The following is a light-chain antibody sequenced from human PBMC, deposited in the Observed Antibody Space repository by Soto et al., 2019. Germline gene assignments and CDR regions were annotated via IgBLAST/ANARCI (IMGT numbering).Light chain of an antibody. CDR1: QSISSW. CDR3: QQYNSRGFT. V-gene: IGKV1-5*01. J-gene: IGKJ3*01. Sequence: DIQMTQSPSTLSASVGDRVTITCRASQSISSWLAWYQQKPGKAPKLLIYDASSLESGVPSRFSGSGSGTEFTLTISSLQPDDFATYYCQQYNSRGFTFGPGNKVDIK. CDR2: DAS.